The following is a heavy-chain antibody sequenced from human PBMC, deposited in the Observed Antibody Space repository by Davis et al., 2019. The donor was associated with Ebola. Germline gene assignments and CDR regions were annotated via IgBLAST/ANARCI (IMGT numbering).Heavy chain of an antibody. CDR1: GFTFSSYS. Sequence: PGGSLRLSCAASGFTFSSYSMNWVRQAPGKGLEWVSSISSISSYIYYADSVKGRFTISRDNAKNSLYLQMNSLRAEDTAVYYCARPEGAIAAAGNKPGAFDIWGQGTMVTVSS. V-gene: IGHV3-21*01. D-gene: IGHD6-13*01. J-gene: IGHJ3*02. CDR3: ARPEGAIAAAGNKPGAFDI. CDR2: ISSISSYI.